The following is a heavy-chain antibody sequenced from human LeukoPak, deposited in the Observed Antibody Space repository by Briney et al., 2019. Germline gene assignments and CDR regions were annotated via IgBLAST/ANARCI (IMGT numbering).Heavy chain of an antibody. CDR3: ARESRDGYILGWFDP. Sequence: SVKVSCKASEGTFSSYAISWVRQAPGQGLEWMGGIIPIFGTANYAQKFQGRVTITADESTSTAYMELGSLRSEDTAVYYCARESRDGYILGWFDPWGQGTLVTVSS. CDR2: IIPIFGTA. J-gene: IGHJ5*02. V-gene: IGHV1-69*13. CDR1: EGTFSSYA. D-gene: IGHD5-24*01.